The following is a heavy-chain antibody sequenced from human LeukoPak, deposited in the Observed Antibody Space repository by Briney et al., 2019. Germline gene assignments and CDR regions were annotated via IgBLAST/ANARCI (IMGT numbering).Heavy chain of an antibody. Sequence: PSETLSLTCTVSGYSISSGYYWGWIRQPPGKGLEWIGSIYHSGSTYYNPSLKSRVTISVDTSKNQFSLKLSSVTAADTAVYYCARDAYSSSWSSYYMDVWGKGTTVTISS. CDR2: IYHSGST. D-gene: IGHD6-13*01. CDR3: ARDAYSSSWSSYYMDV. V-gene: IGHV4-38-2*02. J-gene: IGHJ6*03. CDR1: GYSISSGYY.